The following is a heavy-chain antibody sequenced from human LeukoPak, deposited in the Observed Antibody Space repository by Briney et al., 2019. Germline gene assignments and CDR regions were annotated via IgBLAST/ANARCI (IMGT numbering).Heavy chain of an antibody. Sequence: GGSLRLSCAASGFTFSSYAMSWVRQAPGKGLEWVSAISGSGGSTYYADSVKGRFTISRDNSKNTLYLQMGNLRAEDMAVYYCAREGYCSGGSCYYYDYWGQGTLVTVSS. J-gene: IGHJ4*02. D-gene: IGHD2-15*01. CDR1: GFTFSSYA. CDR2: ISGSGGST. CDR3: AREGYCSGGSCYYYDY. V-gene: IGHV3-23*01.